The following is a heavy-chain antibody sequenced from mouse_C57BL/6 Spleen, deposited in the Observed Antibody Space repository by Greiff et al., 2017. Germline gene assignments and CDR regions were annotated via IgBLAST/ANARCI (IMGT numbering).Heavy chain of an antibody. CDR3: ARRCRYDREYYYAMDY. Sequence: QVQLQQPGAELVRPGSSVKLSCKASGYTFTSYWMDWVKQRPGQGLEWIGNIYPSDSETHYNQKFKDKATLTVDKSSSTAYMQLSSLTSEDSAVYYCARRCRYDREYYYAMDYWGQGTSVTVSS. V-gene: IGHV1-61*01. D-gene: IGHD2-12*01. J-gene: IGHJ4*01. CDR1: GYTFTSYW. CDR2: IYPSDSET.